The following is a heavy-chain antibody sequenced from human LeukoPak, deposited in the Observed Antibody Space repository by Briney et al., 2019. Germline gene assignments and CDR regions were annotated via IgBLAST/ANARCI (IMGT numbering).Heavy chain of an antibody. CDR2: ISSTGTTI. Sequence: PGGSLRLSCAASGFTFSDHYMSWVRQTPRKGLDWVSYISSTGTTIYYADSVKGRFTISRDNAKNSLYLQMNSLRAEDTAVYYCARVPPEPRIAAAGTGYFDYWGQGTLVTVSS. CDR1: GFTFSDHY. D-gene: IGHD6-13*01. J-gene: IGHJ4*02. CDR3: ARVPPEPRIAAAGTGYFDY. V-gene: IGHV3-11*04.